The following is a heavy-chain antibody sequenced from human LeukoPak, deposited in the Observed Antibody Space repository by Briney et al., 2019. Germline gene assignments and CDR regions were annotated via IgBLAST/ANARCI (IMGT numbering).Heavy chain of an antibody. Sequence: ASVKVSCKASGYTFTSYAMHWVRQAPGQRLEWMGWINAGNGNTKYSQKFQGRVTITRDTSASTAYMELSSLRSEDTAVYYCARGGGYDLPPNFDYWGQGTLVTVSS. CDR3: ARGGGYDLPPNFDY. J-gene: IGHJ4*02. CDR1: GYTFTSYA. V-gene: IGHV1-3*01. D-gene: IGHD5-12*01. CDR2: INAGNGNT.